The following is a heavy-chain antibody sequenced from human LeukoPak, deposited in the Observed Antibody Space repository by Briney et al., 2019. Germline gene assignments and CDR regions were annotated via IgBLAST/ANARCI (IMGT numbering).Heavy chain of an antibody. D-gene: IGHD3-22*01. V-gene: IGHV1-69*05. J-gene: IGHJ6*03. CDR3: ARVPRSVSSGRDYYYYYMDV. CDR1: GGTFSSYA. CDR2: IIPIFGTA. Sequence: VASVKVSCKASGGTFSSYAISWVRQAPGQGLEWMGGIIPIFGTANYAQKFQGRVTITTDESTSTAYMELSSLRSEDTAVYYCARVPRSVSSGRDYYYYYMDVWGKGTTVTVSS.